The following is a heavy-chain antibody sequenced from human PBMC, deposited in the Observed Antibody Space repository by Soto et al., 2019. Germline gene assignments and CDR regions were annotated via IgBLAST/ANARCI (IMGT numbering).Heavy chain of an antibody. V-gene: IGHV3-21*01. CDR2: ISSSSYI. Sequence: GGSLRLSCAASGFTFSSYSMNWVRQAPGKGLEWVSSISSSSYIYYADSVKGRFTISRDNAKNSLYLQMNSLRAEDTAVYYCARGGCSGGSCYSEWGQGTLVTVSS. CDR3: ARGGCSGGSCYSE. J-gene: IGHJ4*02. CDR1: GFTFSSYS. D-gene: IGHD2-15*01.